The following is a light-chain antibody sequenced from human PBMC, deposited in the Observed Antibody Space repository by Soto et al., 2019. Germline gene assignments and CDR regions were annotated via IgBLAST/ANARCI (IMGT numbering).Light chain of an antibody. CDR3: QSYDSSLSVV. CDR1: SSNIGAGYD. V-gene: IGLV1-40*01. CDR2: GNS. Sequence: QSVLTQPPSVSGAPGKRVTISCTGSSSNIGAGYDVHWYQQLPGTAPKLLIYGNSNRPSGVPDRFSGSKSGTSASLAITGLQAEDEADYYCQSYDSSLSVVFGGGTNLTVL. J-gene: IGLJ2*01.